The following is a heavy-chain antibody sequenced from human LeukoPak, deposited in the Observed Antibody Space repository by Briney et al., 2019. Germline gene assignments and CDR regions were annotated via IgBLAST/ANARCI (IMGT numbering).Heavy chain of an antibody. CDR1: GGTFGSYA. Sequence: ASVKVSCKASGGTFGSYAISWVRQVPGQGLEWMGGIIPIFGTANYAQKFQGRVTITTDESTSTAYMELSSLRSEDTAVYYCARDRTRSGWYDLNEPNWFDPWGQGTLVTVSS. CDR2: IIPIFGTA. J-gene: IGHJ5*02. CDR3: ARDRTRSGWYDLNEPNWFDP. V-gene: IGHV1-69*05. D-gene: IGHD6-19*01.